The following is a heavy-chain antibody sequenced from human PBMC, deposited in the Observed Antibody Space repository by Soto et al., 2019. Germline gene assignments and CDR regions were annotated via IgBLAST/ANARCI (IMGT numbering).Heavy chain of an antibody. V-gene: IGHV3-49*03. Sequence: GGSLRLSCTASGFTFGDYAMSWFRQAPGKGLEWVGFIRSKAYGGTTEYAASVKGRFTISRDDSKSIAHLQMNSLKTEDTAVYYCTRVYDYVWGSYRYYYYGMDVWGQGTTVTVSS. CDR1: GFTFGDYA. D-gene: IGHD3-16*02. J-gene: IGHJ6*02. CDR3: TRVYDYVWGSYRYYYYGMDV. CDR2: IRSKAYGGTT.